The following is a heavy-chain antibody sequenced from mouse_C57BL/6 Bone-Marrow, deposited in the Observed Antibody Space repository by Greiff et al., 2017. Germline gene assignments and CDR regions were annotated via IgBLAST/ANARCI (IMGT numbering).Heavy chain of an antibody. Sequence: EVKLMESGGGLVQPGGSMKLSCVASGFTFSNYWMNWVRQSPEKGLEWVAQIRLKSDNFATHYAESVKGRFTISRDVSKSSVYLQMNNLRAEDTGIYYCTGGTTVTDYWGQGTTLTVSS. CDR3: TGGTTVTDY. CDR1: GFTFSNYW. CDR2: IRLKSDNFAT. V-gene: IGHV6-3*01. D-gene: IGHD1-1*01. J-gene: IGHJ2*01.